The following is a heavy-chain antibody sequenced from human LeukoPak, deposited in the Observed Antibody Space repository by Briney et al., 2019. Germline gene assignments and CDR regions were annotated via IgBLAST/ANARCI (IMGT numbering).Heavy chain of an antibody. CDR3: ARAALGYCSSTSCYEGYWFDP. Sequence: SETLSLTCTVSGGSISSGSYYWSWIRQPAGKGLEWIGRIYTSGSTNYNPSLKSRVTISVDTSKNQFSLKLSSVTAADTAVYYCARAALGYCSSTSCYEGYWFDPWGQGTLVTVSS. V-gene: IGHV4-61*02. D-gene: IGHD2-2*01. CDR2: IYTSGST. J-gene: IGHJ5*02. CDR1: GGSISSGSYY.